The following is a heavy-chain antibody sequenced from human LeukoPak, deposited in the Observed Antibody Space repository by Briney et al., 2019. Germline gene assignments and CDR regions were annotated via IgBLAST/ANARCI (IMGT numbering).Heavy chain of an antibody. CDR3: ARAWSGRDCYFGY. Sequence: SQTLSLTCTVSGGSISSGGYYWSWIRQPPGKGLEWIGYIYYSGSTYYNPSLKSRVTISVDTSKNQFSLKLSSVTAADTAVYYCARAWSGRDCYFGYWGQGTLVTVSS. V-gene: IGHV4-30-4*08. J-gene: IGHJ4*02. CDR2: IYYSGST. D-gene: IGHD2-21*02. CDR1: GGSISSGGYY.